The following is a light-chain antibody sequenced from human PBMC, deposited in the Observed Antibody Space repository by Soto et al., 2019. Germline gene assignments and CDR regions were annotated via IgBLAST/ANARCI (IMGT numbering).Light chain of an antibody. Sequence: VLTQSPATLSLSPGERATLSCRASQSVSSYLAWYQQKPGQAPRLLIYDTSNRATGVPARFSGSGSGTDFTLTISSLEPEDCAIYYCQQRQYWPPSTFGQGTRLEIK. CDR2: DTS. CDR1: QSVSSY. CDR3: QQRQYWPPST. V-gene: IGKV3-11*01. J-gene: IGKJ5*01.